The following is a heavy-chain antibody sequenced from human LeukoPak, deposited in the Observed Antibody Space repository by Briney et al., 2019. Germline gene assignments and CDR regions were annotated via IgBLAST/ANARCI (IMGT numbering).Heavy chain of an antibody. Sequence: GGSLRLSRAASGFTFIDYDMHWVRQVIGKGLEWVSAIGIRGDTHYSGSVKGRFTISRENAESSLYLQMDSLRAEDTAVYYCARGGIQVSGIDEFDYWGQGTLVTVSS. V-gene: IGHV3-13*01. CDR3: ARGGIQVSGIDEFDY. J-gene: IGHJ4*02. CDR2: IGIRGDT. D-gene: IGHD6-19*01. CDR1: GFTFIDYD.